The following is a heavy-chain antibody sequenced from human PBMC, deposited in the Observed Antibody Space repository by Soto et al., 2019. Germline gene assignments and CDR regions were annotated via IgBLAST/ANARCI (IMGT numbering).Heavy chain of an antibody. CDR2: IYYSGRT. Sequence: SETLSLTCIVSGESISSSSYYWGWIRQPPGKGLEWIGSIYYSGRTYYNPSFKSRVTISIDTSKNQFSLKLSPVTATDTAVYYCARQRTTVVTQAYFDHWGQGALVTVSS. D-gene: IGHD2-21*02. J-gene: IGHJ4*02. CDR3: ARQRTTVVTQAYFDH. V-gene: IGHV4-39*01. CDR1: GESISSSSYY.